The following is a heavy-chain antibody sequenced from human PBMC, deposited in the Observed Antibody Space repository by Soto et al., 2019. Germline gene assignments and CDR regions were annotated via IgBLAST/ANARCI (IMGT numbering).Heavy chain of an antibody. CDR2: INHSGST. CDR1: GGSFSGYY. CDR3: ARGLKGSSWYYYYYYMEV. D-gene: IGHD6-13*01. V-gene: IGHV4-34*01. J-gene: IGHJ6*03. Sequence: PSETLSLTCAVYGGSFSGYYWSWIRQPPGKGLEWIGEINHSGSTNYNPSLKSRVTISVDTSKNQFSLKLSSVTAADTAVYYCARGLKGSSWYYYYYYMEVWGKGTTVTVSS.